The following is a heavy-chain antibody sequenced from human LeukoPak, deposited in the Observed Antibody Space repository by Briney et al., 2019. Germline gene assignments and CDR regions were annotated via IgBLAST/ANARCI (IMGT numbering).Heavy chain of an antibody. V-gene: IGHV3-7*01. J-gene: IGHJ4*02. Sequence: GGSLRLSCETSGFSFSTYWMSWVHQAPGKGLEWVANIRQDGSEKYYADSVKGRFTISRDIAKQSVFLQMNSLRAEDTALYYCARLSAMVRGPEDIFYFEYWGLGTLVTVSS. CDR3: ARLSAMVRGPEDIFYFEY. D-gene: IGHD3-10*01. CDR2: IRQDGSEK. CDR1: GFSFSTYW.